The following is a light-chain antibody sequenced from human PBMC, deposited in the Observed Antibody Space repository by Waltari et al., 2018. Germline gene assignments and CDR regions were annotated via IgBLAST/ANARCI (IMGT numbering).Light chain of an antibody. CDR1: QNLSSY. CDR3: QQSYSTPRT. Sequence: DIQMTQSPSSLSASVGDRVTITCRASQNLSSYLNWYQQKPGKAPKLLIYAASSLQSGVPSRFSGSGSGTDFTLTISSLQPEDFATYYCQQSYSTPRTFGQGTKVEIK. V-gene: IGKV1-39*01. J-gene: IGKJ1*01. CDR2: AAS.